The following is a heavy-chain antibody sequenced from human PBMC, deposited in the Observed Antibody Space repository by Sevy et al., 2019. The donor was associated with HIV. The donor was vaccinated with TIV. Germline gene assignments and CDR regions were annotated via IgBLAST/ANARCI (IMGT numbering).Heavy chain of an antibody. J-gene: IGHJ6*02. CDR3: ARYYDDSSGYYDYNGMDV. CDR2: MNSNSGKT. Sequence: ASVKVSCKASGYTFTSYDINWVRQATGQGLEWMGWMNSNSGKTDNAQKFQGRVTMTRNTSISTAYMELSSLSSEDTAVYYCARYYDDSSGYYDYNGMDVWGQGTTVTVSS. CDR1: GYTFTSYD. V-gene: IGHV1-8*01. D-gene: IGHD3-22*01.